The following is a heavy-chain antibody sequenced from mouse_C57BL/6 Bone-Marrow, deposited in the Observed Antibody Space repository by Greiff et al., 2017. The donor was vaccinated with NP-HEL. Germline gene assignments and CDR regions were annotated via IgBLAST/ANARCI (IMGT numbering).Heavy chain of an antibody. CDR3: ASPDGNYGYCDD. Sequence: QVQLQQSGPELVKPGASVKISCKASGYAFSSSWMNWVKQRPGQGLEWIGRLYPGDGDTNYNGKFKGKATLTAAKSSSTAYMQLRRLTSEASAVSICASPDGNYGYCDDWGTGTTVTVSS. CDR2: LYPGDGDT. J-gene: IGHJ1*03. CDR1: GYAFSSSW. V-gene: IGHV1-82*01. D-gene: IGHD2-1*01.